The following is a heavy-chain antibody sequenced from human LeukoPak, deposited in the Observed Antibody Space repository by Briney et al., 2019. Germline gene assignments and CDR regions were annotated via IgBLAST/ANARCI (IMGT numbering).Heavy chain of an antibody. J-gene: IGHJ3*02. CDR2: SNAGNGNT. CDR1: GYTFTSYT. D-gene: IGHD2-2*02. Sequence: ASVKVSCKASGYTFTSYTMLWVRQAPGQRLEWMGWSNAGNGNTKYSQEFQDRVTITWHTSASTAYMELSSLRSEDMAAYYCAREEIPYGAFDTWGQGTMVTVSS. CDR3: AREEIPYGAFDT. V-gene: IGHV1-3*02.